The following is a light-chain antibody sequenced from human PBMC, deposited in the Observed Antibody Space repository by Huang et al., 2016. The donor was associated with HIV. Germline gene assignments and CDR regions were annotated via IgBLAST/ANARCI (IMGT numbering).Light chain of an antibody. J-gene: IGKJ1*01. CDR3: QQYDSSPGT. CDR2: GVS. CDR1: QSVSSGY. Sequence: EIVLTQSPGTLSLSPGERATLSCRASQSVSSGYLAWYQKRPGQAHRLLIFGVSTRATGIPDRFSGSGSGTDFTLTISRLEPEDCAGYYCQQYDSSPGTFGQGTKVEIK. V-gene: IGKV3-20*01.